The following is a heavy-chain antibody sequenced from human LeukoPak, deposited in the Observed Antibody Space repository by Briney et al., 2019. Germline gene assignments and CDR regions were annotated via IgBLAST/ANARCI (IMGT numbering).Heavy chain of an antibody. J-gene: IGHJ4*02. CDR2: ISSTSTYI. Sequence: GGSLRLSCAASGFTFSSFTMNWVRQAPGKGLEWVSSISSTSTYIHYADSVKGRFTISRDNAKNSLYLQMNSLRAEDTAVYYCARAGCSGGSCYYDYWGRGTLVTVSS. CDR3: ARAGCSGGSCYYDY. CDR1: GFTFSSFT. D-gene: IGHD2-15*01. V-gene: IGHV3-21*01.